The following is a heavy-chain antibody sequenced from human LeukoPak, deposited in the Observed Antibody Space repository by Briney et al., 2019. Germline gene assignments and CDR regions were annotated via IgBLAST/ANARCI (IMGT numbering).Heavy chain of an antibody. CDR3: AKDTGVFYGSSGYYGYFDY. J-gene: IGHJ4*02. D-gene: IGHD3-22*01. CDR1: GFTFSSYA. CDR2: ISGSGGST. V-gene: IGHV3-23*01. Sequence: PGGSLRLSCAASGFTFSSYAMSWVRQAPGKGLEWVSAISGSGGSTYYADSVKGRLTISRDNSKNTLYLQMHSLRAEDTAVYYCAKDTGVFYGSSGYYGYFDYWGQGTLVTVSS.